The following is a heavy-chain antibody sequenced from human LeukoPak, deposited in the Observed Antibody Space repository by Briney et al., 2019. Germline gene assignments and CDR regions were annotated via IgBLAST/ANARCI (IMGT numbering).Heavy chain of an antibody. Sequence: ASVKVSCKASGGTFSSYAISWVRQAPGQGLEWMGGIIPIFGTANYAQKFQGRVTTTADESTSTAYMELSSLRSEDTAVYYCARSGYSDFDFDYWGQGTLVTVSS. V-gene: IGHV1-69*01. D-gene: IGHD3-22*01. CDR3: ARSGYSDFDFDY. CDR2: IIPIFGTA. J-gene: IGHJ4*02. CDR1: GGTFSSYA.